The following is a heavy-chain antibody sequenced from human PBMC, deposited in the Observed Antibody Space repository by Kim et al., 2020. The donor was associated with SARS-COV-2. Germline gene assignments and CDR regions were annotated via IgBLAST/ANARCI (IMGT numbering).Heavy chain of an antibody. J-gene: IGHJ6*02. CDR2: IYYSGST. D-gene: IGHD5-12*01. V-gene: IGHV4-59*08. Sequence: SETLSLTCTVSGGSISSYYWSWIRQPPGKGLEWIGYIYYSGSTNYNPSLKSRVTISVDTSKNQFSLKLSSVTAADTAVYYCARHRRGTNGMDVWGQGTTVTVSS. CDR3: ARHRRGTNGMDV. CDR1: GGSISSYY.